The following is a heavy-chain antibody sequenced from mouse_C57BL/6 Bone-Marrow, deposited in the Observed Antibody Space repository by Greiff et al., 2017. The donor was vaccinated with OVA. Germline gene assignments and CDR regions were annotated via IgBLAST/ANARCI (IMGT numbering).Heavy chain of an antibody. CDR3: ARSPNWDPFAY. Sequence: VQLKQSGPELVKPGASVKLSCKASGYTFTSYDINWVKQRPGQGLEWIGWIYPRDGSTKYNEKFKGKATLTVDTSSSTAYMELHSLTSEDSAVYFCARSPNWDPFAYWGQGTLVTVSA. J-gene: IGHJ3*01. V-gene: IGHV1-85*01. CDR1: GYTFTSYD. CDR2: IYPRDGST. D-gene: IGHD4-1*01.